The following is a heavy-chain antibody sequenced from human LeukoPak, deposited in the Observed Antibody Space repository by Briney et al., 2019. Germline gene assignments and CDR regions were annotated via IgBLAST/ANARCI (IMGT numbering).Heavy chain of an antibody. CDR1: GFSFSSYW. D-gene: IGHD4-17*01. Sequence: GGSLRLSCAASGFSFSSYWMSWVRQAPGKGLEWVANIKQDGSEKYYVDSVKGRFTISRDNAKNSLYLQMNSLRAEDTAVYYCARARQATVTTYYFDYWGQGTLVTVSS. J-gene: IGHJ4*02. CDR3: ARARQATVTTYYFDY. CDR2: IKQDGSEK. V-gene: IGHV3-7*01.